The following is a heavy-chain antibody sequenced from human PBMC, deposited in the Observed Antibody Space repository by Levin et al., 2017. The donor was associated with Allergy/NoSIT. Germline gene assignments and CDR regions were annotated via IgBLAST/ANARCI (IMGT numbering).Heavy chain of an antibody. CDR3: ARDQQLVSPYYYYYGMDV. CDR1: GFTFSDYY. D-gene: IGHD6-6*01. J-gene: IGHJ6*02. V-gene: IGHV3-11*01. CDR2: ISSSGSTI. Sequence: GGSLRLSCAASGFTFSDYYMSWIRQAPGKGLEWVSYISSSGSTIYYADSVKGRFTISRDNAKNSLYLQMNSLRAEDTAVYYCARDQQLVSPYYYYYGMDVWGQGTTVTVSS.